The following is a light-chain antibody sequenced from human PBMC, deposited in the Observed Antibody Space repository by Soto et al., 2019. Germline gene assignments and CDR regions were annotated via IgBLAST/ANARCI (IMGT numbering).Light chain of an antibody. CDR2: EVS. V-gene: IGLV2-8*01. CDR1: SSDVGGYKY. CDR3: CSYACSNNYV. J-gene: IGLJ1*01. Sequence: QSALTQPPSASGSPGQSVTISCTGTSSDVGGYKYVSWFQQHPGKAPKLMICEVSKRPSGVPDRFSGSRSGNTASLTVSGLQAEDEADYYCCSYACSNNYVFGTGTKLTVL.